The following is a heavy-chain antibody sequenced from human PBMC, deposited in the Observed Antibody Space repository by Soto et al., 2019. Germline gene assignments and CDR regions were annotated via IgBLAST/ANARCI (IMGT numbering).Heavy chain of an antibody. J-gene: IGHJ4*02. D-gene: IGHD1-26*01. CDR1: GFTFSSYG. Sequence: QVQLMESGGGVVQPGRSLRLSCAASGFTFSSYGMQWVRQAPGKGLEWVAVIWYDGSNKYYADSVKGRFTISRDNSKNTLYLQMNSLRVEDTAVYYCARIGGREEQVPHFDYWGQGTLFTVSS. CDR2: IWYDGSNK. CDR3: ARIGGREEQVPHFDY. V-gene: IGHV3-33*01.